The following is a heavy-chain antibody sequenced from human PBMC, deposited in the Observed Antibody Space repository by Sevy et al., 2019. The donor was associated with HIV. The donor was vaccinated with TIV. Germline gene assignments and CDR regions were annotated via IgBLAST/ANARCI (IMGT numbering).Heavy chain of an antibody. CDR3: VYYDFWSGSSEYYMDV. CDR1: GFTFTNYW. Sequence: VGSLRLTCAASGFTFTNYWMHWVRQAPGKGLVWVSRINSDGGITTYADSVKGRFTISRDNAKNTLYLQMNSLRAEDTAVYYCVYYDFWSGSSEYYMDVWGKGTTVTVSS. V-gene: IGHV3-74*01. CDR2: INSDGGIT. J-gene: IGHJ6*03. D-gene: IGHD3-3*01.